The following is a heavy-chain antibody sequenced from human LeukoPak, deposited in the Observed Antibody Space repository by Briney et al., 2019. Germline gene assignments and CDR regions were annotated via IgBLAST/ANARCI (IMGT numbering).Heavy chain of an antibody. J-gene: IGHJ5*02. V-gene: IGHV3-66*01. CDR3: ARDTSMALGWFDP. D-gene: IGHD5-18*01. CDR2: IYSGGST. CDR1: GITVSTNY. Sequence: GGSLKLSCAAPGITVSTNYMSWVRQAPGKGLEWVSIIYSGGSTYYADSVKGRFTISRDNSKNTLYLQMNSLRAEDTAVYYCARDTSMALGWFDPWGQGTLVTVSS.